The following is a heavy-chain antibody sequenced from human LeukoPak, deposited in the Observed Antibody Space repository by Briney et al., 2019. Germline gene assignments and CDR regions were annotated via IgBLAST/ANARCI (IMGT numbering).Heavy chain of an antibody. CDR1: GFTFSSYA. CDR2: ISGSGGST. J-gene: IGHJ4*02. V-gene: IGHV3-23*01. D-gene: IGHD3/OR15-3a*01. CDR3: AKPGLALRYYFDY. Sequence: GGSLRLSCAASGFTFSSYAMSWVRQAPGKGLEWVSAISGSGGSTYYADSVKGRFTIFRDNSKNTLYLQMNSLRAEDTAAYYCAKPGLALRYYFDYWGQGTLVTVSS.